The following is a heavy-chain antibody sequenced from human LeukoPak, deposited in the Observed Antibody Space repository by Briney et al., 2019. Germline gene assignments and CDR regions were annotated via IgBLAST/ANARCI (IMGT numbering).Heavy chain of an antibody. CDR2: ISGSGGST. D-gene: IGHD3-9*01. CDR1: GFTVSSNY. J-gene: IGHJ4*02. V-gene: IGHV3-23*01. Sequence: GGSLRLSCAASGFTVSSNYMSWVRQAPGKGLEWVSAISGSGGSTYYADSVKGRFTISRDNSKNTPYLQMNSLRAEDTAVYYCAKGFNYDILTGLALFDYWGQGTLVTVSS. CDR3: AKGFNYDILTGLALFDY.